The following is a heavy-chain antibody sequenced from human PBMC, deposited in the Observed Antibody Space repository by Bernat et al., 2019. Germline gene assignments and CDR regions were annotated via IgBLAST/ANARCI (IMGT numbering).Heavy chain of an antibody. V-gene: IGHV3-15*01. D-gene: IGHD1-26*01. CDR3: TTDPIGLGIFDY. Sequence: EVQLVESGGGLVKPGWSLRLSCAASGFTFSNAWMSWVRQAPGKGLEWVGRIKSKTDGGTTDYAAPVKGRFTISRDDSKNTLYLQMNILKTEDTAVYYCTTDPIGLGIFDYWGQGTLVTVSS. CDR2: IKSKTDGGTT. CDR1: GFTFSNAW. J-gene: IGHJ4*02.